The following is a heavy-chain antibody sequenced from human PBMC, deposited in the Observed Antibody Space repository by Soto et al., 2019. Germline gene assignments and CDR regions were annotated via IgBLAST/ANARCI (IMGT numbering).Heavy chain of an antibody. CDR2: ISGSGVAK. V-gene: IGHV3-23*01. Sequence: DVQLLESGGALVQPGGSLRLSCVASGFTFSSNAMNWVRQAPGKGLEWVSTISGSGVAKHYADSVKGRFTISRDNSNNTVFLQMNSLRAEDAAVYYCAREQHDPYDASGYYFNWFDPWGQGTLVTVSS. CDR3: AREQHDPYDASGYYFNWFDP. J-gene: IGHJ5*02. D-gene: IGHD3-22*01. CDR1: GFTFSSNA.